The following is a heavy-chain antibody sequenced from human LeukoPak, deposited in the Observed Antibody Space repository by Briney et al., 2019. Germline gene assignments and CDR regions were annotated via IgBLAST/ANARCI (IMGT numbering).Heavy chain of an antibody. D-gene: IGHD5-18*01. V-gene: IGHV3-23*01. CDR2: ISGSGGST. CDR3: AKGGYSYAVNW. Sequence: GGSLRLSCAASGFTFSTYAVSWVRQAPGKGLEWVSSISGSGGSTSYADSVKGRFTISRDNSKNTLYLQMNSLRAEDTAVYYCAKGGYSYAVNWWGQGTLVTVSS. J-gene: IGHJ4*02. CDR1: GFTFSTYA.